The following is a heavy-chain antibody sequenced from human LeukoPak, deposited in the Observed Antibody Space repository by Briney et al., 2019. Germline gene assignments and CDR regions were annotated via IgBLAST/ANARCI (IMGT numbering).Heavy chain of an antibody. Sequence: SETLSLTCTVSGGSISSSSYYWGWIRQPPGKGLEWIGSIYYSGSTYYNPSLKSRVTISVDTSKNQFSLKLSSVTAADTAVYYCARGLSGTDPSDYGLLYYYYYYGMDVWGQGTTVTVSS. CDR1: GGSISSSSYY. D-gene: IGHD4/OR15-4a*01. V-gene: IGHV4-39*07. J-gene: IGHJ6*02. CDR3: ARGLSGTDPSDYGLLYYYYYYGMDV. CDR2: IYYSGST.